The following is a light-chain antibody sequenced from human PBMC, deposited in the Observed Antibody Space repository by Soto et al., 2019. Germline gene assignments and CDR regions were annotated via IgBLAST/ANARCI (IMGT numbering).Light chain of an antibody. J-gene: IGKJ1*01. V-gene: IGKV1-5*01. CDR3: QQYNRFSTWT. CDR2: NAS. CDR1: QSISYY. Sequence: DIQMTQSPSTLSASVGDRVTITCRASQSISYYLAWYQKKPGKAPKVLIWNASSLQRGVPSRFIGSGSGTEFTLPISSMQPDDFATYYCQQYNRFSTWTFGQGTKVEIK.